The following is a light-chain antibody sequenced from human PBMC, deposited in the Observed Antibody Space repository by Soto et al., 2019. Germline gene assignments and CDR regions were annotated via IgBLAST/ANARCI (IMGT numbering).Light chain of an antibody. Sequence: QSVLTQSPSASASLGASVKLTCTLSSGHSSYTIAWHQQQPEKGPRYLMKLNSDGSHSKGDGIPDRFSGSSSGAERYLTISSLQSEDEADYYCQTWDTGIQVFGGGTTVTVL. CDR2: LNSDGSH. CDR3: QTWDTGIQV. V-gene: IGLV4-69*01. CDR1: SGHSSYT. J-gene: IGLJ3*02.